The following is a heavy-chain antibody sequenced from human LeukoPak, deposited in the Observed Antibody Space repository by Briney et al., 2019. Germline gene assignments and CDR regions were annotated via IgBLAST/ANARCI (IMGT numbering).Heavy chain of an antibody. CDR2: IYSGGST. J-gene: IGHJ6*02. D-gene: IGHD3-3*01. CDR1: GFTVSSNY. CDR3: ARDGSGPDYYYYGMDV. V-gene: IGHV3-66*01. Sequence: GGSLRLSCAASGFTVSSNYMSWVRQAPGKGLEWVSVIYSGGSTYYADSVKGRFTISRDNSKNTLYLQMNSLRAEDTAVYYCARDGSGPDYYYYGMDVWGQGTTVTVSS.